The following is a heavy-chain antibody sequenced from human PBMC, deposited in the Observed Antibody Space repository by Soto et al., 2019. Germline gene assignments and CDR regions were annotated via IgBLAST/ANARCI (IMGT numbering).Heavy chain of an antibody. V-gene: IGHV1-18*01. J-gene: IGHJ4*02. CDR2: ISTYNGNT. D-gene: IGHD3-10*01. CDR1: GYTFTSYG. CDR3: AREMVRGVGSDY. Sequence: QVQLVQAGAEVKTPVASVKVSCKASGYTFTSYGISWVRQAPGQGLEWMGWISTYNGNTTYAQKLQGRVTMTPDTATSTAYMELRSLRSDDTAVFYCAREMVRGVGSDYWGQGTLVTVSS.